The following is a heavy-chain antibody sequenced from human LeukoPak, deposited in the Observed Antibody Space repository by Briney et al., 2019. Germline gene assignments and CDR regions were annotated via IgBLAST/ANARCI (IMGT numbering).Heavy chain of an antibody. CDR2: INHSGST. CDR3: ARGYSSGWHYYYYYMDV. D-gene: IGHD6-19*01. Sequence: PSETLSLTCAVYGGSFSGYYWSWIRQPPGKGLEWIGEINHSGSTNYNPSLKSRVTISVDTSKNQFSLKLSSVTAADTAVYYCARGYSSGWHYYYYYMDVWGKGPRSPSP. CDR1: GGSFSGYY. V-gene: IGHV4-34*01. J-gene: IGHJ6*03.